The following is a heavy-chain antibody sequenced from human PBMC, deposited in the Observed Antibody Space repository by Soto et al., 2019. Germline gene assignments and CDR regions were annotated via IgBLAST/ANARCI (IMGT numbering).Heavy chain of an antibody. V-gene: IGHV2-5*02. CDR3: AHTEILRRFDY. J-gene: IGHJ4*02. CDR1: GFSLSTSGVG. D-gene: IGHD1-26*01. CDR2: IYWDDDK. Sequence: QITLKESGPTLVKPTQTLTLTCTFSGFSLSTSGVGVGWIRQPPGKALEWLALIYWDDDKRYSPSLKSRLTITXXTSKNQVVLTMTNMDPVDTATYYCAHTEILRRFDYWGQGTLVTVSS.